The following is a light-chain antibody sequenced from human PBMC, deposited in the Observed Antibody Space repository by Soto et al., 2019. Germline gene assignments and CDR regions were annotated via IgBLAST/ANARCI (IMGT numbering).Light chain of an antibody. V-gene: IGLV2-8*01. CDR3: SSYSGTNSNVI. Sequence: SALTQPPSASGSPGQSVTISCAGTYSDIGDYKYVSWYQQHPGKVPKLIIFEVTERPSGVPDRFSGSKSGYTASLTVSDLQPADEAVYYCSSYSGTNSNVIFGGGTQLTVL. J-gene: IGLJ2*01. CDR1: YSDIGDYKY. CDR2: EVT.